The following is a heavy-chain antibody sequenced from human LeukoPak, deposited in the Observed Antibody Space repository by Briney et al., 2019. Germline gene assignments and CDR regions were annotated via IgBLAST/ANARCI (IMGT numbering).Heavy chain of an antibody. CDR2: MSSSDDGR. V-gene: IGHV3-23*01. D-gene: IGHD2-15*01. CDR3: AKAPVTSCRGAFCYPFDY. CDR1: GFSFSFSN. Sequence: GSLRLSCAASGFSFSFSNMNWVRQAPGKGLEWVSAMSSSDDGRYYAASVRGRFTISRDTSRSTLYLQMNSLRAEDAAVYYCAKAPVTSCRGAFCYPFDYWGQGTLVTVSS. J-gene: IGHJ4*02.